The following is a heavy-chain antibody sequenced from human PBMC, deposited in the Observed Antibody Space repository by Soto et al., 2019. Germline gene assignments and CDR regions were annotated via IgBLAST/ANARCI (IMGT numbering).Heavy chain of an antibody. CDR1: GFTFRNYG. V-gene: IGHV3-33*01. CDR3: VRDDCTGGTCYAGY. Sequence: QVQLVESGGGVVQPGVSLRLSCEASGFTFRNYGFHWVRQAPGKGLEWVAVIYYDGSGSVYEDSVKGRFTLSRDISTNTLYLQMNRLRAEDTAVYYCVRDDCTGGTCYAGYWGQGTLVTVSS. CDR2: IYYDGSGS. J-gene: IGHJ4*02. D-gene: IGHD2-15*01.